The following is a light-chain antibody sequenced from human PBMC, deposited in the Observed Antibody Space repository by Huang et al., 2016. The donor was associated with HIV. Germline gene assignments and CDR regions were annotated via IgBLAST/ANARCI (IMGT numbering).Light chain of an antibody. CDR1: HSISSW. V-gene: IGKV1-5*03. CDR3: QQYNSYSSLT. J-gene: IGKJ4*01. Sequence: DIQMTQSPSTLFATVGDRVTITCRASHSISSWLAWYQQKPGKAPKLLIYKASSLESGVTSRFSGSGSGTEFTLTISSLQPDDFATYYCQQYNSYSSLTFGGGTKVEIK. CDR2: KAS.